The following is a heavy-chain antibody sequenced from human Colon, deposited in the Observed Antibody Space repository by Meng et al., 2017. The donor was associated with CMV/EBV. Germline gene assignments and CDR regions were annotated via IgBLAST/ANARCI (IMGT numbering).Heavy chain of an antibody. CDR3: ALVKDPNGQRGPFDV. V-gene: IGHV5-51*01. CDR1: AYTFTAFW. Sequence: GSLSLSCAASAYTFTAFWICWVRQKPGKGLEWMGIIFPDDSETNYNPFFQGQVTISVDKSTRTAYLQWGSLKASDTAMYYCALVKDPNGQRGPFDVWGQGTMVTVSS. CDR2: IFPDDSET. D-gene: IGHD6-25*01. J-gene: IGHJ3*01.